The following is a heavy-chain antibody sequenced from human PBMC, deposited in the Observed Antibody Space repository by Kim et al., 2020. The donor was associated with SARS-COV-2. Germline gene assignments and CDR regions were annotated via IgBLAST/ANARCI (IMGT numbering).Heavy chain of an antibody. CDR3: ARSIAVADH. V-gene: IGHV1-46*01. CDR2: GST. D-gene: IGHD6-19*01. J-gene: IGHJ4*02. Sequence: GSTSYAQKFQGRVTMTKDTSTSTVYMELSSLRSEDTAVYYYARSIAVADHWGQGTLVTVSS.